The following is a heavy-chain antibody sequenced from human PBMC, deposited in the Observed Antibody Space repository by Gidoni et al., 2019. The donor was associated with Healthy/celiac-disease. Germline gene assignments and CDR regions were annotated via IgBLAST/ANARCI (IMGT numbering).Heavy chain of an antibody. CDR2: IYYSGST. Sequence: QLQLQESGPGLVKPSETLSLTCTVSGGSISSSSYYWGWIRQPPGKGLEWIGSIYYSGSTYYNPSLKSRVTISVDTSKNQFSLKLSSVTAADTAVYYCARRLSMITFGGVIVKSRDLSSGPFDYWGQGTLVTVSS. D-gene: IGHD3-16*02. CDR3: ARRLSMITFGGVIVKSRDLSSGPFDY. V-gene: IGHV4-39*01. J-gene: IGHJ4*02. CDR1: GGSISSSSYY.